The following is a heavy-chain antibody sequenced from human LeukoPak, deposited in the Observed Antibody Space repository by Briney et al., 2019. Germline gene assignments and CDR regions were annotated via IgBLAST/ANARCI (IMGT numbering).Heavy chain of an antibody. Sequence: TGGSLRLSWAASGSTFSGSAMHWVRQAPGKGRGWVGQIGSGAKSYATAYAASVKGRFTISRDDSKNTAYLQMNSLQTEDTAVYYYTREKEAYNFGLAYYYYYMDVWGKGTTVTVSS. D-gene: IGHD5-18*01. CDR1: GSTFSGSA. CDR3: TREKEAYNFGLAYYYYYMDV. J-gene: IGHJ6*03. CDR2: IGSGAKSYAT. V-gene: IGHV3-73*01.